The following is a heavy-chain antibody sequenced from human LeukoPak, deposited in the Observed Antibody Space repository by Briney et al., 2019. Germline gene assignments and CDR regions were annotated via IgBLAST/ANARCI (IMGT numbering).Heavy chain of an antibody. CDR1: GGSIRSYY. Sequence: SETLSLTCTVSGGSIRSYYWSWIRQPPGKGLEWVGYIYYGGSTNYNPSLKSRVTISVDTFKKQFSLKLTSVTAADTAVYYCARVDTAMAIDYWGQGTLVTVSS. CDR2: IYYGGST. J-gene: IGHJ4*02. D-gene: IGHD5-18*01. CDR3: ARVDTAMAIDY. V-gene: IGHV4-59*01.